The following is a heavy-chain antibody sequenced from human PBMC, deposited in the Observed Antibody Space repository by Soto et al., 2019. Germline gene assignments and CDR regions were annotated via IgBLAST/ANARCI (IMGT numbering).Heavy chain of an antibody. CDR2: IKSKTDGGTT. CDR3: TTDFGLRDYDFWSGYYGMDV. CDR1: GFTFSNAW. D-gene: IGHD3-3*01. J-gene: IGHJ6*02. V-gene: IGHV3-15*01. Sequence: SLRLSCAASGFTFSNAWMSWVRQAPGKGLEWVGRIKSKTDGGTTDYAAPVKGRFTISRDDSKNTLYLQMNSLKTEDTAVYYCTTDFGLRDYDFWSGYYGMDVWGQGTTVTVSS.